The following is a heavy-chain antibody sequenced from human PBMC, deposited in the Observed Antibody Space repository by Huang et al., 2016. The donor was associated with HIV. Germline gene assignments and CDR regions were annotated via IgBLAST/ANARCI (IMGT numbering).Heavy chain of an antibody. J-gene: IGHJ4*02. D-gene: IGHD1-26*01. CDR1: GFSFSTYG. Sequence: VQLVESGGGVVQPGRSLRLACAASGFSFSTYGLHWVRQAAGKGREWVSVISYDGSNKYYAHSGKGRFTISRDTSENKVYLQMNSLRHEDTAVYYCAKDGADEEWDIDYWGQGTLVTVSS. V-gene: IGHV3-30*18. CDR2: ISYDGSNK. CDR3: AKDGADEEWDIDY.